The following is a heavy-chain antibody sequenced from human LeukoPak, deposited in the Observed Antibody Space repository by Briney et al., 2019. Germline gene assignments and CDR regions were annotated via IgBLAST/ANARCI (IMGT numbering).Heavy chain of an antibody. D-gene: IGHD2-2*01. CDR3: ARDPKVYCSRTSCYAGWFDP. J-gene: IGHJ5*02. V-gene: IGHV4-31*03. Sequence: SETLSLTCTVSGGSISSGGYYWSWIRQHPGKGLEWIGYIYYSGSAYYNPSLKSRVTISVDTSENQFSLKLSSVTAADTAVYYCARDPKVYCSRTSCYAGWFDPWGQGTLVTVSS. CDR1: GGSISSGGYY. CDR2: IYYSGSA.